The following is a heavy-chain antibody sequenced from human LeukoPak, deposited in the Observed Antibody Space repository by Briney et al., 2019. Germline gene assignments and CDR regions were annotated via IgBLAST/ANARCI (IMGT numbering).Heavy chain of an antibody. D-gene: IGHD2-2*03. CDR3: AKSGLDIVVVNWFDP. CDR1: GFTFSSYG. CDR2: IRYDGSNK. J-gene: IGHJ5*02. V-gene: IGHV3-30*02. Sequence: QPGGSLRLSCAASGFTFSSYGMHWVRQAPGKGLEWVAFIRYDGSNKYYADSVKGRFTISRDNSKNTLYLRMNSLRAEDTAVYYCAKSGLDIVVVNWFDPWGQGTLVTVSS.